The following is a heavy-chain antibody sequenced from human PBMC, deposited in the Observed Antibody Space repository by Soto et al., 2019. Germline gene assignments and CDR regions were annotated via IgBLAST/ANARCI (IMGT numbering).Heavy chain of an antibody. J-gene: IGHJ4*02. Sequence: QITLKESGPTLVKPTQTLTLTCTFSGFSLSRTRMAVGWIRQPPGKALEWLALIYWDDDRCYSPFLKSRLTSTKNTSKNQVVLTMSNMDPVDTARYSCAHIVVAGLGYYFDYWGQGTLVTVSS. CDR1: GFSLSRTRMA. V-gene: IGHV2-5*02. D-gene: IGHD6-19*01. CDR2: IYWDDDR. CDR3: AHIVVAGLGYYFDY.